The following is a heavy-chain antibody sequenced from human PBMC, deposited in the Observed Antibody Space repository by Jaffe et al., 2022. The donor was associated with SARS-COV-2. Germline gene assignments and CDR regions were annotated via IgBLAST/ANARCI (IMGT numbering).Heavy chain of an antibody. CDR2: IYTSGST. CDR1: GGSISSGSYY. J-gene: IGHJ6*02. D-gene: IGHD3-9*01. Sequence: QVQLQESGPGLVKPSQTLSLTCTVSGGSISSGSYYWSWIRQPAGKGLEWIGRIYTSGSTNYNPSLKSRVTISVDTSKNQFSLKLSSVTAADTAVYYCARESGLVIMRYYYYGMDVWGQGTTVTVSS. V-gene: IGHV4-61*02. CDR3: ARESGLVIMRYYYYGMDV.